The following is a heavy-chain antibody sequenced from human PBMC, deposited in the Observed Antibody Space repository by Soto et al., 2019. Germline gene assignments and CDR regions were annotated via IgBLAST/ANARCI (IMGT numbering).Heavy chain of an antibody. CDR2: ISGGGDTT. J-gene: IGHJ4*02. V-gene: IGHV3-23*01. Sequence: EVHLLESGGGLVQPGGSLRLSCAASGFTFNNYAMTWVRQAPGKGLEWVSAISGGGDTTSYADSVQGRFTVSRDGSKNTLYLQMSSLRAEATALYYCAKGRGGSGSLTPRVDFWGQGTLVTVSS. D-gene: IGHD3-10*01. CDR1: GFTFNNYA. CDR3: AKGRGGSGSLTPRVDF.